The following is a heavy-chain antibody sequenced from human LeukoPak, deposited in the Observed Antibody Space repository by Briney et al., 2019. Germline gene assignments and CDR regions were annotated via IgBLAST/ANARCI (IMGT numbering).Heavy chain of an antibody. D-gene: IGHD2-21*01. J-gene: IGHJ4*02. CDR1: GFTFSRNW. Sequence: AVSLTLSCAASGFTFSRNWMLWVRQAPGKGLVWISRINSDGSSTTYADSVKGRFTTSRDNTKNTLYLQMDSLRAEDTAVYYYARGIADLDYWGRGALVTVSS. CDR2: INSDGSST. CDR3: ARGIADLDY. V-gene: IGHV3-74*01.